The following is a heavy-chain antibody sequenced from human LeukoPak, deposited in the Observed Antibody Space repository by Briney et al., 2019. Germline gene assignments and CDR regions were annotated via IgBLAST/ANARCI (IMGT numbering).Heavy chain of an antibody. Sequence: GASVKVSCKASGYTFTGYYMHWVRQAPGQGLEWMGWINPNSGGTNYAQKFQGRVTMTRDTSISTAYMELSRLRSDDTAVYYCARDLGNPTNIVVVPAAMSWFDPWGQGTLVTVSS. J-gene: IGHJ5*02. D-gene: IGHD2-2*01. CDR2: INPNSGGT. CDR1: GYTFTGYY. V-gene: IGHV1-2*02. CDR3: ARDLGNPTNIVVVPAAMSWFDP.